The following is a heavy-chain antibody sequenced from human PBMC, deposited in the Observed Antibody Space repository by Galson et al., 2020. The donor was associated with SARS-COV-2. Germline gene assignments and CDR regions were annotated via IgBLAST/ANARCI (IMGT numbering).Heavy chain of an antibody. CDR1: GFTFSDYY. CDR2: ISSSGSTI. V-gene: IGHV3-11*01. Sequence: NSGGSLRISCAASGFTFSDYYMSWIRQAPGKGLEWVSYISSSGSTIYYADSVKGRFTISRDNAKNSLYLQMNSLRAEDTAVYYCARTDFWSGYYLDYWGQGTLVTVSS. CDR3: ARTDFWSGYYLDY. J-gene: IGHJ4*02. D-gene: IGHD3-3*01.